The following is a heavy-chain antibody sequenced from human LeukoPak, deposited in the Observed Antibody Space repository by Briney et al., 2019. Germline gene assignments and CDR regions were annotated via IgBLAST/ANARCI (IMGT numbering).Heavy chain of an antibody. CDR2: ISSSGSTI. CDR1: GFTFSDYY. Sequence: RSGGSLRLSCAASGFTFSDYYMSWIRQAPGKGLEWVSYISSSGSTIYYADSVKGRFTISRDNAKNSLYLQMNSLRAEDTAVYYCARASWAATPFADYYGMDVWGQGTTVTVSS. CDR3: ARASWAATPFADYYGMDV. D-gene: IGHD2-15*01. V-gene: IGHV3-11*01. J-gene: IGHJ6*02.